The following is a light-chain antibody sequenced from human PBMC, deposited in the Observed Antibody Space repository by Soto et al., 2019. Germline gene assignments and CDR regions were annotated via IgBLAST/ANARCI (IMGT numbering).Light chain of an antibody. V-gene: IGLV2-14*01. Sequence: QPVLTQPASVSGSPGQSITISCTGTSSDVGGYNYVSWYQQHPGKAPKLMIYEVSNRPSGVSNRFSCSKSGNTASLTISGLQAEDEADYYCSSYTTISTLEVFGGGTKLTVL. CDR1: SSDVGGYNY. J-gene: IGLJ3*02. CDR3: SSYTTISTLEV. CDR2: EVS.